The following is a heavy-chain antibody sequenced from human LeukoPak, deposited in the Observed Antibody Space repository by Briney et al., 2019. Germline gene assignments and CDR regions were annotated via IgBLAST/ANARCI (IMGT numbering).Heavy chain of an antibody. CDR2: IYHSGST. V-gene: IGHV4-4*02. J-gene: IGHJ4*02. D-gene: IGHD2-15*01. CDR1: GGPISSSNW. Sequence: SETLSLTCAVSGGPISSSNWWSWVRQPPGKGLEWIGEIYHSGSTNYYPSLKSRVTILLDESKNQFSLKLSSVTAADTAVYYCARDLGYCSGGRCDDSWGQGTLVTVSS. CDR3: ARDLGYCSGGRCDDS.